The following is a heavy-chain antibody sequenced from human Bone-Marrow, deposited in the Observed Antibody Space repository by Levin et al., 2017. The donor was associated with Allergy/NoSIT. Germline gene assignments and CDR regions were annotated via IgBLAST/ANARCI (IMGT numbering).Heavy chain of an antibody. CDR3: AKSWSAYHDLQYFQH. J-gene: IGHJ1*01. CDR2: ISGSGDTT. Sequence: GGSLRLSCAASGFTFSRYAMTWVRQAPGKGLEWVSTISGSGDTTYYADSVRGQFTISRDTSKNTLYLQMNSLRVDDTAIYYCAKSWSAYHDLQYFQHWGQGTLVTVSS. D-gene: IGHD3-3*01. CDR1: GFTFSRYA. V-gene: IGHV3-23*01.